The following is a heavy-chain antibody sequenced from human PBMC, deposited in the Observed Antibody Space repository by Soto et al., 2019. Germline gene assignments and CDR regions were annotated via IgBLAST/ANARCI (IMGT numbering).Heavy chain of an antibody. CDR3: AKPPSDYFGSRRRYFDY. CDR1: GFTFSSYA. Sequence: GGSLRLSCAASGFTFSSYAMSWVRQAPGKGLEWVSLISDSGGSTYYADSVKGRFTISRDNSKNTLFLQMNSLRAEDTAVYYCAKPPSDYFGSRRRYFDYWGQGTLVTAPQ. CDR2: ISDSGGST. D-gene: IGHD3-10*01. V-gene: IGHV3-23*01. J-gene: IGHJ4*02.